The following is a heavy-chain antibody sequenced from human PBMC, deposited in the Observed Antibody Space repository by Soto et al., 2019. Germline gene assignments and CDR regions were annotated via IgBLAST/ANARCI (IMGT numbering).Heavy chain of an antibody. J-gene: IGHJ4*02. CDR2: IVVGSGNT. V-gene: IGHV1-58*02. D-gene: IGHD4-17*01. CDR1: GFTFTSSA. CDR3: AADSDYGDYGRVVY. Sequence: ASVKVSCKASGFTFTSSAMQWVRQARGQRLEWIGWIVVGSGNTNYAQKFQERVTITRDMSTSTAYMELSSLRSEDTAVYYCAADSDYGDYGRVVYWGQGTLVTVSS.